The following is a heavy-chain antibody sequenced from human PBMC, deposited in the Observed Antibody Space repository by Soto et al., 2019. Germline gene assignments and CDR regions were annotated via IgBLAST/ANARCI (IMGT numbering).Heavy chain of an antibody. V-gene: IGHV1-46*03. D-gene: IGHD2-21*02. CDR3: ARGGHVVGVTAAFDN. Sequence: QVQLVQSGAEVKKPGASVKLSCKASGYTFTNYYMHWVRQAPGQGLEWMGIINSGGGSATYAQKSLGRVTLTRDTSTSTVDMDLSSLGSDDSVVYYCARGGHVVGVTAAFDNWVHGTLVTVSS. CDR2: INSGGGSA. J-gene: IGHJ4*01. CDR1: GYTFTNYY.